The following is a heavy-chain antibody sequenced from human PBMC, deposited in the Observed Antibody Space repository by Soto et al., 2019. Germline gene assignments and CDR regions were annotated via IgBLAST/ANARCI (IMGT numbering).Heavy chain of an antibody. Sequence: QVQLVQSGAEVRKSGSSVKVSCKAAGGTFGDYALSWVRQAPGQGLEWMGGIIPMFATTNYAQKFQGRVTITADDSATTAHMELSSLKSEDTDVYYCARGRGIGFSSTWNIYWYYNMDVWGQGTTVTVSS. V-gene: IGHV1-69*01. CDR2: IIPMFATT. D-gene: IGHD6-13*01. J-gene: IGHJ6*02. CDR1: GGTFGDYA. CDR3: ARGRGIGFSSTWNIYWYYNMDV.